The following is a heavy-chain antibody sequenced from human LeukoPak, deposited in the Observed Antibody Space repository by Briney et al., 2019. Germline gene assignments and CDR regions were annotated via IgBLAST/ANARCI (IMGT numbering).Heavy chain of an antibody. CDR2: INPNSGGT. CDR3: ATRRIAAAGIDDY. Sequence: ASVKVSCKASGYTFTGYYMHWVRQAPGQGLEWMGWINPNSGGTNYAQKFQGRVTMTRDTSISTAYMELSRLRSDDTAVYYCATRRIAAAGIDDYWGQGTLVTGSS. D-gene: IGHD6-13*01. J-gene: IGHJ4*02. V-gene: IGHV1-2*02. CDR1: GYTFTGYY.